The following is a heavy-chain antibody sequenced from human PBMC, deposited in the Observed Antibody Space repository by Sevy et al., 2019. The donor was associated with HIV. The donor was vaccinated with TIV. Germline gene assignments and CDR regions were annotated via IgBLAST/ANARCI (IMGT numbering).Heavy chain of an antibody. Sequence: GSLRLSCAVSGYSISSGYYWGWIRQPPGKGLEWIGSFYHSGSTYYNPSLKSRVTISVDTSKNQFSLKLSSVTAADTAVYYCARDHVGEWGVVATAYNWFDPWGQGTLVTVSS. CDR1: GYSISSGYY. CDR3: ARDHVGEWGVVATAYNWFDP. V-gene: IGHV4-38-2*02. J-gene: IGHJ5*02. CDR2: FYHSGST. D-gene: IGHD2-15*01.